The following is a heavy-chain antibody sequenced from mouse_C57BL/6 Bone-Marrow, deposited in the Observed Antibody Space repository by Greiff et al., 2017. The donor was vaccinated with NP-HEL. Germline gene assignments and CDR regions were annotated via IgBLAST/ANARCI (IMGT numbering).Heavy chain of an antibody. J-gene: IGHJ2*01. CDR3: ARSYDYDEDYFDY. V-gene: IGHV5-17*01. Sequence: EVQLQESGGGLVKPGGSLKLSCAASGFTFSDYGMHWVRQAPEKGLEWVAYISSGSSTIYYADTVKGRFTISRDNAKNTLFLQMTSLRSEDTAMYYCARSYDYDEDYFDYWGQGTTLTVSS. CDR2: ISSGSSTI. CDR1: GFTFSDYG. D-gene: IGHD2-4*01.